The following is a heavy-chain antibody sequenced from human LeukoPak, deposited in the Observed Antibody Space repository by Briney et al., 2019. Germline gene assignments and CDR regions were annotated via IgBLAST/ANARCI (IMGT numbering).Heavy chain of an antibody. J-gene: IGHJ5*02. CDR1: GGTFSSYA. CDR3: ARDRGVVPAASSWFDP. D-gene: IGHD2-2*01. Sequence: GSSVTDSCKASGGTFSSYASSWVRQAPGQGHEWMGGIIPIFGTANYAQKFQGRVTITTDESTSTAYMELSSLRSEDTAVYYCARDRGVVPAASSWFDPWGQGTLVTVSA. V-gene: IGHV1-69*05. CDR2: IIPIFGTA.